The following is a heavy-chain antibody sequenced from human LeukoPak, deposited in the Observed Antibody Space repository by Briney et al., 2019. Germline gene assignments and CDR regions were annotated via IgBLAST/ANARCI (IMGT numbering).Heavy chain of an antibody. CDR3: ARSGGYSSSWSL. Sequence: SETLSLTCTVSGGSISTYHWNWIRQPPGKGLEWIGYIYYTGSTNYNTSLKSRVTISVDTSKTQFSLKLSSVTAADTAVYYCARSGGYSSSWSLWGQGTLVTVSS. CDR2: IYYTGST. V-gene: IGHV4-59*01. J-gene: IGHJ4*02. D-gene: IGHD6-13*01. CDR1: GGSISTYH.